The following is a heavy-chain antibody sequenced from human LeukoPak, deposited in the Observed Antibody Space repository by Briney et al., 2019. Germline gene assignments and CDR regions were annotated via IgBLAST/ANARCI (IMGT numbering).Heavy chain of an antibody. CDR1: GYTFTDYY. Sequence: ASVKVSCKTSGYTFTDYYMLWLRQAPGQGLEWVGWINPNSGDTHYAQKFQGRVTMTRDTSISTAYMELSRLISDDTAVYYCARDPGSRNILTDYFDYWGQGTLVTVSS. D-gene: IGHD3-9*01. V-gene: IGHV1-2*02. CDR3: ARDPGSRNILTDYFDY. J-gene: IGHJ4*02. CDR2: INPNSGDT.